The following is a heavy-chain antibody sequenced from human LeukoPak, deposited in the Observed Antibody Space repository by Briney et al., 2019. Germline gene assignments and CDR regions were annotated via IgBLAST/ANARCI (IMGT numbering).Heavy chain of an antibody. D-gene: IGHD3-10*01. V-gene: IGHV3-48*01. Sequence: GGSLRLSCAASGFTFSSFSMNWVRQAPGKGLEWVSYISSTSSTIYYADSVKGRFTISRDNAKNSLYLQMNSLRAEDTAVYYSAKDGNVFGDYYMDVWGKGTTVTVSS. J-gene: IGHJ6*03. CDR2: ISSTSSTI. CDR3: AKDGNVFGDYYMDV. CDR1: GFTFSSFS.